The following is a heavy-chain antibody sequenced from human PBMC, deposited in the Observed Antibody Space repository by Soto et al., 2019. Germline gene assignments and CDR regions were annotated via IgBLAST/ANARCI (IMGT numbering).Heavy chain of an antibody. V-gene: IGHV1-69*12. CDR2: IIPIFGTA. Sequence: QVQLVQSGAEVKKPGTSVKVSCKASGGTFSSYAISWVRQAPGQGLEWMGGIIPIFGTANYAQKFQGRVTITAYESTSTAYMELSSQRSEYTAVYYCETTAMGGYYYYYSDMDVWGQGTTVTVSS. D-gene: IGHD5-18*01. J-gene: IGHJ6*02. CDR3: ETTAMGGYYYYYSDMDV. CDR1: GGTFSSYA.